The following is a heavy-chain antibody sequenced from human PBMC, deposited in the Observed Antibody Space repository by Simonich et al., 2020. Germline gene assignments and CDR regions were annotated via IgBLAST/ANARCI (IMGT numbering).Heavy chain of an antibody. CDR1: GYTFTGFY. J-gene: IGHJ6*03. CDR2: INPNRGGT. D-gene: IGHD7-27*01. Sequence: QVQLVQSGAEVKKPGASVKVSCKASGYTFTGFYMPWVRQAPGQGLEWMGWINPNRGGTNYAQKFQGRVTMTRDTSISTAYMELSRLRSDDTAVYYCARGALTGDYYYMDVWGKGTTVTVSS. CDR3: ARGALTGDYYYMDV. V-gene: IGHV1-2*02.